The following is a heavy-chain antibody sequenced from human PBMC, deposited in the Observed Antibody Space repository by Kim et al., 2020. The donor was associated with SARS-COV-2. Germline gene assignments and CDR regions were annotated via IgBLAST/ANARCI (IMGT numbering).Heavy chain of an antibody. V-gene: IGHV4-39*01. CDR1: GGSISSSSYY. CDR2: IYYSGST. CDR3: ARHDGYCSSTSCYLDYGVHLFDY. J-gene: IGHJ4*02. D-gene: IGHD2-2*03. Sequence: SETLSLTCTVSGGSISSSSYYWGWIRQPPGKGLEWIGSIYYSGSTYYNPSLKSRVTISVDTSKNQFSLKLSSVTAADTAVYYCARHDGYCSSTSCYLDYGVHLFDYWGQGTLVTVSS.